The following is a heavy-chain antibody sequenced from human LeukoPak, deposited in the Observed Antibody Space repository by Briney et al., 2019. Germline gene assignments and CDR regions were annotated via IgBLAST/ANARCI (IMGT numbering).Heavy chain of an antibody. J-gene: IGHJ4*02. CDR3: ARDGLQQEYSYGLEMNY. V-gene: IGHV1-18*01. D-gene: IGHD5-18*01. CDR1: GYTFTSYG. CDR2: ISAYNGNT. Sequence: ASVKVSCKASGYTFTSYGISWVRQAPGQGLEWMGWISAYNGNTNYAQKLQGRVTMTTDTSTSTAYMELRSLRSDDTAVYYCARDGLQQEYSYGLEMNYWGQGTLVTVSS.